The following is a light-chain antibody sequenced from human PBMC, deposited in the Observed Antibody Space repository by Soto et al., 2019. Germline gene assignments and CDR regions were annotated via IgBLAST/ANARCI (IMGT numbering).Light chain of an antibody. Sequence: QSALTQPASVSGSPGQSITISCTGSSSDVGSYNLVSWYQHHPGKVPKLIIYEVVQRPSGVPDRFSGSKSGNTASLTVSGLQAADEADYFCKSYAGSNTYVFGSGTKVTVL. J-gene: IGLJ1*01. CDR2: EVV. CDR3: KSYAGSNTYV. CDR1: SSDVGSYNL. V-gene: IGLV2-14*02.